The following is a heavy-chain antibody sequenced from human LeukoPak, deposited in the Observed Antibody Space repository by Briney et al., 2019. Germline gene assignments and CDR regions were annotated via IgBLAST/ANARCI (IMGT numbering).Heavy chain of an antibody. J-gene: IGHJ1*01. Sequence: PSETLSLTCAAYGGSFSGYYWSWIRQPPGKGLEWIGEINHSGSTNYNPSLKSQVTISVDTSKNQFSLKLSSVTAADTAVYYCARRSSWTNYEYFQHWGQGTLVTVSS. CDR3: ARRSSWTNYEYFQH. CDR1: GGSFSGYY. V-gene: IGHV4-34*01. D-gene: IGHD6-13*01. CDR2: INHSGST.